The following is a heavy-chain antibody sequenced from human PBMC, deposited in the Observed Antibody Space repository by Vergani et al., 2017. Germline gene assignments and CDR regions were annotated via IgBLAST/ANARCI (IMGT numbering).Heavy chain of an antibody. D-gene: IGHD4-17*01. Sequence: QVQLQQWGAGLLKPSETLSLTCAVYGGSFSGYYWSWIRQPPGKGLEWIGEINHSGSTNYNPSLKSRVTISVDTSKNQFSLKLSSVTAADTAVYYCARGFRMATVTIRQYYYYMDVWGKGP. J-gene: IGHJ6*03. CDR3: ARGFRMATVTIRQYYYYMDV. V-gene: IGHV4-34*01. CDR1: GGSFSGYY. CDR2: INHSGST.